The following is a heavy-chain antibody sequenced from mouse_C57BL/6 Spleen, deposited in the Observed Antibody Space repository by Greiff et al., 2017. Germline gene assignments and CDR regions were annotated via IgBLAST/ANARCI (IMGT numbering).Heavy chain of an antibody. J-gene: IGHJ4*01. V-gene: IGHV1-80*01. CDR2: IYPGDGDT. CDR1: GYAFSSYW. D-gene: IGHD2-4*01. CDR3: AAYYDYDGGNYYAMDY. Sequence: VKLQESGAELVKPGASVKISCKASGYAFSSYWMNWVKQRPGKGLEWIGQIYPGDGDTNYNGKFKGKATLTADKSSSTAYMQLSSLTSEDSAVYFCAAYYDYDGGNYYAMDYWGQGTSVTVSS.